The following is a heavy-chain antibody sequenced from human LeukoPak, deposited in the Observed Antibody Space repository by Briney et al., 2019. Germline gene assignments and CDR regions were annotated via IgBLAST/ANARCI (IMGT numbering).Heavy chain of an antibody. CDR1: GFSFSSYG. CDR3: ASGGTTRLDY. Sequence: PGRSLRLSCTASGFSFSSYGMHWVRQAPGKGLEWVASIWYDGSNTNYVDSVKGRFTISRDNSKNTLYLQMNSLRVEDTAVYFCASGGTTRLDYWGQGTLVTVSS. CDR2: IWYDGSNT. J-gene: IGHJ4*02. V-gene: IGHV3-33*01. D-gene: IGHD4-11*01.